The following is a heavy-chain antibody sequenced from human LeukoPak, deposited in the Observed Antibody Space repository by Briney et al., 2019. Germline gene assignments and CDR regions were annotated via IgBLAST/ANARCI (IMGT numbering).Heavy chain of an antibody. J-gene: IGHJ6*03. Sequence: SETPSLTCTVSGDSITGYYWSWIRQPPGKGLEWIGEINHSGSTNYNPSLKSRVTISVDTSKNQFSLKLSSVTAADTAVYYCARRGLVTYYYYMDVWGKGTTVTVSS. V-gene: IGHV4-34*01. CDR2: INHSGST. CDR3: ARRGLVTYYYYMDV. CDR1: GDSITGYY. D-gene: IGHD2-21*02.